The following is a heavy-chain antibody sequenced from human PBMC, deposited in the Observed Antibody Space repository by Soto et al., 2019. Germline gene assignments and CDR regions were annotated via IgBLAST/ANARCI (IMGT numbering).Heavy chain of an antibody. CDR1: GGSISSGGYS. J-gene: IGHJ5*02. CDR2: IYHSGST. CDR3: ARCKRMVVAATRGNEMYNWFDP. Sequence: SETLSLTCVVSGGSISSGGYSWSWIRQPPGKGLEWIGYIYHSGSTYYNPSLKSRVTISVDRSKNQFSLKLSSVTAADTAVYYCARCKRMVVAATRGNEMYNWFDPWGQGTLVTVSS. D-gene: IGHD2-15*01. V-gene: IGHV4-30-2*01.